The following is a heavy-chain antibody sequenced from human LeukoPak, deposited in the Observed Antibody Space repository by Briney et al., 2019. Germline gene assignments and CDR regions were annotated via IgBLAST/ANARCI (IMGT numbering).Heavy chain of an antibody. CDR1: GFTFSSYE. Sequence: GGSLRLSCAASGFTFSSYEMNWVRQAPGKGLEWVSYISSSGSTIYYADSVKGRFTISRDNAKNSLYLQMNSLRAEDTAVYYCAREAQRYCSGGSCLPKTSYYYYGMDVWGQGTTVTVSS. CDR3: AREAQRYCSGGSCLPKTSYYYYGMDV. J-gene: IGHJ6*02. V-gene: IGHV3-48*03. CDR2: ISSSGSTI. D-gene: IGHD2-15*01.